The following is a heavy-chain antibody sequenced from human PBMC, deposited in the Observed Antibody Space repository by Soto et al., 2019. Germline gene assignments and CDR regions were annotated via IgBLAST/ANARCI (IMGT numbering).Heavy chain of an antibody. J-gene: IGHJ4*02. V-gene: IGHV1-69*13. CDR1: GGTFSSYA. D-gene: IGHD3-22*01. CDR3: ARAGLYYYDSSGYSNDY. CDR2: IIPIFGTA. Sequence: SVKVSCKASGGTFSSYAISWVRQAPGQGLEWMGGIIPIFGTANYAQKFQGRVTITADESTSTAYMELSSLRSEDTAVYYCARAGLYYYDSSGYSNDYWGQGTLVTVSS.